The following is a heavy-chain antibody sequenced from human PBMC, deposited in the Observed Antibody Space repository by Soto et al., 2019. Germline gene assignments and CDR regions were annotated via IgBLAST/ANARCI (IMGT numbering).Heavy chain of an antibody. Sequence: EVQLLESGGGLVQPGGSLRLSCAASGFTFSSYAMSWVRQAPGKGLEWVSAISGSGGSTYYADSVKGRFTISRDNSKHTLYRQMNSLRAEDTAVYYCAKDPAVVVAASRVDYWGQGTLVTVSS. J-gene: IGHJ4*02. D-gene: IGHD2-15*01. CDR3: AKDPAVVVAASRVDY. V-gene: IGHV3-23*01. CDR2: ISGSGGST. CDR1: GFTFSSYA.